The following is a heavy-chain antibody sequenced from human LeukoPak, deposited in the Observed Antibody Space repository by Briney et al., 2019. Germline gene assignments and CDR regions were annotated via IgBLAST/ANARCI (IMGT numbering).Heavy chain of an antibody. CDR3: AREKGYGDNWFDT. CDR1: GFTFRSYE. J-gene: IGHJ5*02. Sequence: GGSLRPSCAASGFTFRSYEMNWVRQAPGKGLEWVSFISSSGSTTYYADSVKGRFTISRDNAKNSLYLQMNSLIAEDTAVYYCAREKGYGDNWFDTWGQGTLVTVSS. D-gene: IGHD6-13*01. V-gene: IGHV3-48*03. CDR2: ISSSGSTT.